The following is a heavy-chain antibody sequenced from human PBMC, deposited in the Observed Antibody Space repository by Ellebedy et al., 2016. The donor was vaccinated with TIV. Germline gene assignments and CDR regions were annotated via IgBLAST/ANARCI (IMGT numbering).Heavy chain of an antibody. CDR3: AKEHRGDYDY. Sequence: GESLKISXAASGFTFSSYWMHWVRQAPGKGLVWVSRINSDGSSTSYADSVKGRFTISRDNSKNTLYLQMNSLRAEDTAVYYCAKEHRGDYDYWGQGTLVTVSS. CDR1: GFTFSSYW. D-gene: IGHD4-17*01. CDR2: INSDGSST. J-gene: IGHJ4*02. V-gene: IGHV3-74*01.